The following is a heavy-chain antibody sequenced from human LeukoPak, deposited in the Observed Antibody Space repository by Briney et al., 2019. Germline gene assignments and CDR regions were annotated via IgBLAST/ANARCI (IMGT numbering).Heavy chain of an antibody. J-gene: IGHJ3*02. D-gene: IGHD2/OR15-2a*01. CDR1: GGSIGSYY. V-gene: IGHV4-59*01. CDR3: ARAQYYSRAFDI. CDR2: IYYSGST. Sequence: SETLSLTCTVSGGSIGSYYWSWIRQPPGKGLEWIGYIYYSGSTNYNPSLKSRVTISVDTSKNQFSLKLSSVTAADTAVYYCARAQYYSRAFDIWGQGTMVTVSS.